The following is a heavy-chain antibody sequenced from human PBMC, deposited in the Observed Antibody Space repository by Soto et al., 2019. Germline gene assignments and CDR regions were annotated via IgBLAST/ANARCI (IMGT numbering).Heavy chain of an antibody. J-gene: IGHJ4*02. CDR2: IPYDRGNS. Sequence: QVHLVESGGGVVQPGSSLGLSCAASGFTFSSYAMYWVRRAPGRGLEWVAFIPYDRGNSYYADSVKGRFTISRDNSKNTLYLQMNSLTAEDTAVYYCAKDREYSYGYADYWGQGALVTVSS. CDR3: AKDREYSYGYADY. V-gene: IGHV3-30*18. D-gene: IGHD5-18*01. CDR1: GFTFSSYA.